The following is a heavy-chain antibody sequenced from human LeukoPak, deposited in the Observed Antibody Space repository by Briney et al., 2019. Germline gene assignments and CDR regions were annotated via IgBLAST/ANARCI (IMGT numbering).Heavy chain of an antibody. J-gene: IGHJ3*02. D-gene: IGHD7-27*01. CDR3: AIIGDHSIAFDI. Sequence: GGSLRLSCAGSGFIFSSNWMSWVRQAPGRGLEWVGNIKQDGSEKYYVDSVKGRFTISRDNAKNSVFLQMNSLRAEDSAVYYCAIIGDHSIAFDIWGQGTMVTVSS. V-gene: IGHV3-7*01. CDR1: GFIFSSNW. CDR2: IKQDGSEK.